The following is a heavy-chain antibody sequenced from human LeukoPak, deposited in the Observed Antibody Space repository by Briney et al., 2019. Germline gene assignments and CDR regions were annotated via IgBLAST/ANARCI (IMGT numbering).Heavy chain of an antibody. Sequence: GGSLRLSCAASGFTFSSYWMSWVRQAPGKGLEWVANIKQDGSEKYYVDSVKGRFTISRDNAKNSLYLQMNSLRAEDTAVYYCARAWIGSGLYYFDYWGQGTLVTVSS. CDR1: GFTFSSYW. CDR2: IKQDGSEK. D-gene: IGHD5-12*01. V-gene: IGHV3-7*01. J-gene: IGHJ4*02. CDR3: ARAWIGSGLYYFDY.